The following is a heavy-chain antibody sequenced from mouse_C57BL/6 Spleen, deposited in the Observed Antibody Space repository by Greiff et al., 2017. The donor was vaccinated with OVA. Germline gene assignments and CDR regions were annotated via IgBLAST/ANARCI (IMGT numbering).Heavy chain of an antibody. V-gene: IGHV1-69*01. D-gene: IGHD2-5*01. CDR2: IDPSDSYT. J-gene: IGHJ2*01. CDR1: GYTFTSYW. Sequence: QVQLQQPGAELVMPGASVKLSCKASGYTFTSYWMHWVKQRPGQGLEWIGEIDPSDSYTNYNQKFNGKSTLTVDKSSSTAYMQLSSLTSEDSAVYYCARREVTTRGYYFDYWGQGTTLTVSS. CDR3: ARREVTTRGYYFDY.